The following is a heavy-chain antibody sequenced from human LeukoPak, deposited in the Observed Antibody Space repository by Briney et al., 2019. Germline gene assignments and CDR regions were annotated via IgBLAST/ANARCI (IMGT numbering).Heavy chain of an antibody. Sequence: GGSLRLSCAASGFTFSSYAMSWVRQAPGKGLEWVSAISGSGGSTYYADSVKGRFTISRDNSKNTLYPQMNSLRAEDTAVYYCAKDSSTYYYGSGSYGGSVDYWGQGTLVTVSS. CDR1: GFTFSSYA. CDR2: ISGSGGST. CDR3: AKDSSTYYYGSGSYGGSVDY. V-gene: IGHV3-23*01. D-gene: IGHD3-10*01. J-gene: IGHJ4*02.